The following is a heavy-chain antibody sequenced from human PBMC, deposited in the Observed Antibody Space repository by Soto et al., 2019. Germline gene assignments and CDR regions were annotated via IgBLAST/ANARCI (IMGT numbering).Heavy chain of an antibody. Sequence: QVQMVESGGGVVQPGRSLRLSCAASGFTFSSYGMHWVRQAPGKGLEWVAVIWYDGSNKYYADSVKGRFTISRDNSKNTLYLQMNSLRAEDTAVYYCARDGKGYGGNSYYFDYWGQGTLDTVSS. CDR1: GFTFSSYG. CDR3: ARDGKGYGGNSYYFDY. J-gene: IGHJ4*02. CDR2: IWYDGSNK. D-gene: IGHD4-17*01. V-gene: IGHV3-33*01.